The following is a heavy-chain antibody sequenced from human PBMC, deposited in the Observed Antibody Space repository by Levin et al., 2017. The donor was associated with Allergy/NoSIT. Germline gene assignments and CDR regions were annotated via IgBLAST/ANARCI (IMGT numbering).Heavy chain of an antibody. CDR3: AREYSSSSGRTFDY. Sequence: KTSETLSLTCIVSGGSITNYFWNWIRQPAGKGLEWIGRISTSGNTNYNPSLKSRVAMSADTSNNQFSLKLSSVTAADTAVYYCAREYSSSSGRTFDYWGQGTLVTVSS. D-gene: IGHD6-13*01. J-gene: IGHJ4*02. CDR2: ISTSGNT. CDR1: GGSITNYF. V-gene: IGHV4-4*07.